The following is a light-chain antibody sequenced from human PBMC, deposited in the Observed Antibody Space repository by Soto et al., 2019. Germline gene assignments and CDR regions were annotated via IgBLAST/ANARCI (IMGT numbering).Light chain of an antibody. CDR2: GAS. J-gene: IGKJ4*01. CDR1: QSVSNN. V-gene: IGKV3-15*01. CDR3: QHYESLPLT. Sequence: EIVMTQSPATLSVSPGERATLSCRASQSVSNNLAWYQQRPGRAPRLLIYGASIRASGIPARFSGSGCGTEFTLTINSLQSEDFAVDHCQHYESLPLTFGGGTKVEIK.